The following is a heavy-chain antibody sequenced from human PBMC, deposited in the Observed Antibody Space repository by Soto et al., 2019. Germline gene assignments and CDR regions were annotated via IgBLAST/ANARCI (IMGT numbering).Heavy chain of an antibody. V-gene: IGHV3-33*01. D-gene: IGHD2-15*01. J-gene: IGHJ4*02. CDR3: ARAYCSGGSCPGGY. CDR2: IRYDGSNK. CDR1: GFTFSSYG. Sequence: QVQLVESGGGVVQPGRSLRLSCAASGFTFSSYGMHWVRQAPGKGLEWVAVIRYDGSNKYYADSVKGRFTISRDNSKNTLYLQMNSLRAEDTAVYYCARAYCSGGSCPGGYWGQGTLVTVSS.